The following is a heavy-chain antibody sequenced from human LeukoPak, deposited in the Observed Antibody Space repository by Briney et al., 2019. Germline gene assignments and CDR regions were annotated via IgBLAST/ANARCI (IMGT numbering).Heavy chain of an antibody. Sequence: GASVKVSCKASGYTFTSYYMHWVRQAPGQGLEWMGWMNPNSGNTGYAQKFQGRVTITRNTSISTAYMELSSLRSEDTAVYYCARGGLGDYGDAFDIWGQGTMVTVSS. CDR3: ARGGLGDYGDAFDI. CDR1: GYTFTSYY. CDR2: MNPNSGNT. J-gene: IGHJ3*02. D-gene: IGHD4-17*01. V-gene: IGHV1-8*03.